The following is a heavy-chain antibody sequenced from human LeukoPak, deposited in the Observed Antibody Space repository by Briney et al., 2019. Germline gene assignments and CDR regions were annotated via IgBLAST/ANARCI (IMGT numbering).Heavy chain of an antibody. CDR1: GFTFSSYG. Sequence: GGSLRLSCAASGFTFSSYGMHWVRQAPGKGLEWVAFIRYDGGNKYYADSVKGRFTISRDNSKNTLYLQMNSLRAEDTAVYYCARSPEPFDYEPYNWFDPWGQGTRVTVSS. CDR2: IRYDGGNK. CDR3: ARSPEPFDYEPYNWFDP. V-gene: IGHV3-30*02. J-gene: IGHJ5*02. D-gene: IGHD4-17*01.